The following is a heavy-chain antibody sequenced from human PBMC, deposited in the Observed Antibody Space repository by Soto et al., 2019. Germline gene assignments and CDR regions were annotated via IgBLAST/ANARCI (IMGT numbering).Heavy chain of an antibody. D-gene: IGHD2-2*02. Sequence: QVQLVESGGGVVQPGRSLRLSCAASGFTFSSYGMHWVRQAPGKGLEWVAVIWYDGSNKYYADSVKGRFTISRDNSKTTLYLQMNSLRAEDTAVYYCARAEYQLLYPYYYYYGMDVWGQGTTVTVSS. J-gene: IGHJ6*02. CDR2: IWYDGSNK. CDR1: GFTFSSYG. V-gene: IGHV3-33*01. CDR3: ARAEYQLLYPYYYYYGMDV.